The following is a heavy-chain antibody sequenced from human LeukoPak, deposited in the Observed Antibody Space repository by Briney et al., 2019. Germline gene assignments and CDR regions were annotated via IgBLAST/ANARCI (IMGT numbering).Heavy chain of an antibody. V-gene: IGHV1-3*03. CDR3: ARTVRYSGGPLTDLLPYYFDY. D-gene: IGHD6-19*01. CDR1: GYTFTSYY. Sequence: ASVKVSCKASGYTFTSYYMHWVRQAPGQRLEWMGWINTGNGNTKYSQEFQGRVTITRDTSANTAYMELSSLRSEAMAVYYCARTVRYSGGPLTDLLPYYFDYWGQGTLVTVSS. J-gene: IGHJ4*02. CDR2: INTGNGNT.